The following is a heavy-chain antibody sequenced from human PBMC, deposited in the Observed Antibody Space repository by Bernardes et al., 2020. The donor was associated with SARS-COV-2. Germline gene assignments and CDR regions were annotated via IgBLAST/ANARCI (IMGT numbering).Heavy chain of an antibody. J-gene: IGHJ6*02. Sequence: PGGSLRLSCAASGFSFSTYTLNWVRQAPGKGLQWVSSIDSTYTYIHYADSVKGRFTISRDNAKNSLSLQMNSLRADDTAVYFCTRARWELLRVLNAMDVWGQGTTVTVSS. CDR1: GFSFSTYT. CDR2: IDSTYTYI. V-gene: IGHV3-21*01. D-gene: IGHD1-26*01. CDR3: TRARWELLRVLNAMDV.